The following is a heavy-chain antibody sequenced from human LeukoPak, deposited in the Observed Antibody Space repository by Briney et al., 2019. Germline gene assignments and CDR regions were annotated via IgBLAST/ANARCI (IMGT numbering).Heavy chain of an antibody. Sequence: SETLSLTCTVPGVSISSSYWSWIRQPPGKGLEWIGYMINSWSTSYNPSLKSRVTISVDTSENQFSLKLTSVTAADTAVYHCARHGRNFDYWGQGALVTVPS. V-gene: IGHV4-59*08. CDR2: MINSWST. CDR3: ARHGRNFDY. CDR1: GVSISSSY. J-gene: IGHJ4*02.